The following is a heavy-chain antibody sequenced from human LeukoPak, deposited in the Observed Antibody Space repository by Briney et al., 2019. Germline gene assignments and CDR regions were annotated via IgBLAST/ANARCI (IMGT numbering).Heavy chain of an antibody. CDR1: GFDFDEYG. Sequence: GGSLRLSCAATGFDFDEYGMSWARQTAEKGLEWVSGINWNGGTTGYADSVEGRFTVSRDNAKNSLYLQMNNLRAEDTGLYYCARDLGSGRGSLGADWGQGTLVTVSS. D-gene: IGHD3-10*01. CDR2: INWNGGTT. J-gene: IGHJ4*02. V-gene: IGHV3-20*04. CDR3: ARDLGSGRGSLGAD.